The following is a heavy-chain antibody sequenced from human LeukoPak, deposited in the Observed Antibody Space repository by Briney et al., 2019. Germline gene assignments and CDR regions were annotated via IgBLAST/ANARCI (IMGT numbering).Heavy chain of an antibody. Sequence: PSETLSLTCTVSGGSICSHYWSWIRQPPGQGLVWIGYIYYSGSTNYNPTLKSRVTISVDTSKNQLSLKLSSVTSADTAVYYGASGGRWYSSSWGQGTLVTVSS. J-gene: IGHJ4*02. CDR2: IYYSGST. CDR1: GGSICSHY. CDR3: ASGGRWYSSS. D-gene: IGHD6-13*01. V-gene: IGHV4-59*11.